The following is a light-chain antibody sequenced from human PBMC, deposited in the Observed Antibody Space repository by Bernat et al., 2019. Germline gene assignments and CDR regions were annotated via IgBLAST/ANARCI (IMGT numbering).Light chain of an antibody. J-gene: IGKJ4*01. CDR3: VQALHLPLA. V-gene: IGKV2-28*01. CDR2: LAS. Sequence: IVLTQSPLSLPVTPGESATLSCRSSQSLLHYNEYNYLDWYVLKPGQSPRLLIFLASSRASGVPNRFTGSGSGTDFTLTSSRVEPEDVGVYFCVQALHLPLAFGGVTMVEIE. CDR1: QSLLHYNEYNY.